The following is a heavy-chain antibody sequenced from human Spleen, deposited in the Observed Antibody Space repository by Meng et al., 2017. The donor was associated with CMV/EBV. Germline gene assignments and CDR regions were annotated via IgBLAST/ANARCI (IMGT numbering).Heavy chain of an antibody. CDR3: ASAVGATGPIDN. CDR2: IRSTSSTI. CDR1: GFTFSSYS. J-gene: IGHJ4*02. Sequence: GGSLRLSCAASGFTFSSYSMNWVRQAPGKGLEWVSYIRSTSSTIYYADSVKGRFTIFRDNAKNSLYLQMNSLRAEDTAVYYCASAVGATGPIDNLGQGSLVTVSS. D-gene: IGHD1-26*01. V-gene: IGHV3-48*04.